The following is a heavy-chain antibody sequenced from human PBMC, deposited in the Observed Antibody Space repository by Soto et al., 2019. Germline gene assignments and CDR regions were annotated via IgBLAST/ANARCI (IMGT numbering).Heavy chain of an antibody. CDR1: GGTFSSYA. J-gene: IGHJ6*02. CDR3: APSYYDILTGYYTPDGMDV. Sequence: QVQLVQSGAEVKKPGSSVKVSCKASGGTFSSYAISWVRQAPGQGPEWMGGIIPIFGTANYAQKFQGRVTITADESTSTAYMELSSLRSEDTAVYYCAPSYYDILTGYYTPDGMDVWGQGTTVTVSS. CDR2: IIPIFGTA. D-gene: IGHD3-9*01. V-gene: IGHV1-69*01.